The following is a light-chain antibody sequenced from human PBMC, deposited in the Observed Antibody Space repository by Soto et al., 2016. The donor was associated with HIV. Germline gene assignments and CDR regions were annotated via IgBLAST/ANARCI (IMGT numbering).Light chain of an antibody. CDR3: QQYKTYPLT. Sequence: DIQMTQSPSSLSASVGDTVTITCRASQDIDNYLAWFQQKPGKVPKSLIYGASTLQSGVSSKFSGSRSGTDFTLTISSLQPEDFATYFCQQYKTYPLTFGGGTQGADQT. CDR1: QDIDNY. J-gene: IGKJ4*01. CDR2: GAS. V-gene: IGKV1-16*02.